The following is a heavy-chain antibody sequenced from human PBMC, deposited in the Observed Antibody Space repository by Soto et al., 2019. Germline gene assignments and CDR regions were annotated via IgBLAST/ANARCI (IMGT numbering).Heavy chain of an antibody. CDR2: INSDGSST. J-gene: IGHJ6*02. V-gene: IGHV3-74*01. Sequence: VQLVESGGGLVQPGGSLRLSCAASGFTFSSYWMHWVRQAPGKGLVWVSRINSDGSSTSYADSVKGRFTISRDNAKNTLYLQMNSLRAEDTAVYYCARDPTLAAADYYYYYGMDVWGQGTTVTVSS. CDR3: ARDPTLAAADYYYYYGMDV. D-gene: IGHD6-13*01. CDR1: GFTFSSYW.